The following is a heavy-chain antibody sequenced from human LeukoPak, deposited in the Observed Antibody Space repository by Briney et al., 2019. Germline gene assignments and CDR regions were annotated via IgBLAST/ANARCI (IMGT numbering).Heavy chain of an antibody. D-gene: IGHD6-13*01. Sequence: ASVKVSCKASGGTFSSYAISWVRQAPGQGLEWMGWINPNSGGTNYAQKFQGRVTMTRDTSISTAYMELSRLRSDDTAVYYCARGVAAGRAWFDPWGQGTLVTVSS. J-gene: IGHJ5*02. V-gene: IGHV1-2*02. CDR1: GGTFSSYA. CDR3: ARGVAAGRAWFDP. CDR2: INPNSGGT.